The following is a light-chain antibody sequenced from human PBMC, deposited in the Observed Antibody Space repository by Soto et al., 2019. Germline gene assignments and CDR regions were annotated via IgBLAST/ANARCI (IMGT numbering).Light chain of an antibody. J-gene: IGKJ4*01. Sequence: LWVPPGGRATLSLLASQSLSTYLAWYQQRPGQAPRLLIYDAFNRATGIPARFSGSGSGTDFTLTISSLEPEDFAVYYCQQHISWPLTFGGGTKVDI. CDR3: QQHISWPLT. CDR1: QSLSTY. V-gene: IGKV3-11*01. CDR2: DAF.